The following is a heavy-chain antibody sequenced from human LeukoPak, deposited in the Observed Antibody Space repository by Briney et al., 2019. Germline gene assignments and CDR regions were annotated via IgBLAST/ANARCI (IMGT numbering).Heavy chain of an antibody. V-gene: IGHV4-59*11. D-gene: IGHD4-17*01. J-gene: IGHJ3*01. CDR1: DDSFSSHY. Sequence: SETLSLTCAVSDDSFSSHYWTWIRQPPGKGLEWIGYISYIGSTNYNPSLKSRVTISIDTSKNQFSLKLSSVTAADTAVYYCARDLVTVTKGFDVWGQGTMVSVSS. CDR2: ISYIGST. CDR3: ARDLVTVTKGFDV.